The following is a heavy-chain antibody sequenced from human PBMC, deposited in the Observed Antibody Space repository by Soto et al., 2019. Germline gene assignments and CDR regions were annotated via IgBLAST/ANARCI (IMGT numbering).Heavy chain of an antibody. Sequence: PGGSLRLSCAASGFTFSSYGMHWVRQAPGKGLEWVAVIWYDGNNKYYADSVKGRFTISRDNSKNTLYLQMNSLRAEDTAVYYCARDRADYDILTGYYSSDYYYGMDVWGQGTTVTVSS. CDR2: IWYDGNNK. V-gene: IGHV3-33*01. J-gene: IGHJ6*02. CDR1: GFTFSSYG. D-gene: IGHD3-9*01. CDR3: ARDRADYDILTGYYSSDYYYGMDV.